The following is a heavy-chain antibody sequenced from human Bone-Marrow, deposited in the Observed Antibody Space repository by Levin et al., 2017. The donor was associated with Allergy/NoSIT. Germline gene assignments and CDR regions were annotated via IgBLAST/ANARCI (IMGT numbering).Heavy chain of an antibody. Sequence: SQTLSLTCTVSGDSLSSYYWSWIRQPPGKRLEWIAYISYSGSTNYNPSLKSRVTLSVDTSKNHFSLNLTSVTAADTAVYYCARSLRREEFDYWGQGILVAVSS. CDR3: ARSLRREEFDY. J-gene: IGHJ4*02. CDR2: ISYSGST. V-gene: IGHV4-59*01. D-gene: IGHD5-24*01. CDR1: GDSLSSYY.